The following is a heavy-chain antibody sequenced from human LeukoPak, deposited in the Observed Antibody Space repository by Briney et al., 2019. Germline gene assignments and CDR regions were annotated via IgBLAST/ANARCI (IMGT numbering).Heavy chain of an antibody. Sequence: ASVKVSCKASGYTFTSYYMHWVRQAPGQGLEWMGIINPSGGSTSYAQKFQGRVTMTRDTSTSTVYMELSRLRSDDTAVYYCARATRQVGATPGYWGQGTLVTVSS. J-gene: IGHJ4*02. D-gene: IGHD1-26*01. CDR2: INPSGGST. V-gene: IGHV1-46*01. CDR1: GYTFTSYY. CDR3: ARATRQVGATPGY.